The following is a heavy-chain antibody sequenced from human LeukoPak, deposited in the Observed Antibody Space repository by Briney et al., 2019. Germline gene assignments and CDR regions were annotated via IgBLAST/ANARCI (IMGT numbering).Heavy chain of an antibody. J-gene: IGHJ4*02. CDR2: IYHSGST. CDR3: ARVGYSGYDYYLDY. D-gene: IGHD5-12*01. CDR1: GGSISSGGYS. Sequence: SQTLFLTCAVSGGSISSGGYSWSWIRQPPGKGLEWIGYIYHSGSTYYNPSLKSRVTISVDRSKNQFSLKLSSVTAADTAVYYCARVGYSGYDYYLDYWGQGTLVTVSS. V-gene: IGHV4-30-2*01.